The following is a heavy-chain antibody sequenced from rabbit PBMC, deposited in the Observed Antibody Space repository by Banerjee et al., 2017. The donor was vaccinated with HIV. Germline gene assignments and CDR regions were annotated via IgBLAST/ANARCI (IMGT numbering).Heavy chain of an antibody. CDR3: ARDLAGVIGWNFDL. J-gene: IGHJ4*01. CDR2: IYAGSSGST. D-gene: IGHD4-1*01. V-gene: IGHV1S45*01. CDR1: GFDFSSTYY. Sequence: QEQLEESGGDLVKPGASLTLTCTASGFDFSSTYYMCWVRQAPGKGLEWIACIYAGSSGSTYYASWAKGRFTISRTSSTTVALQMTSLTAADTATYFCARDLAGVIGWNFDLWGQGTLVTVS.